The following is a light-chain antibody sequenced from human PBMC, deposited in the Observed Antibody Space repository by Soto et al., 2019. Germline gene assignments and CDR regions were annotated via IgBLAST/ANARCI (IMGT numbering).Light chain of an antibody. CDR1: SSDVGRYNY. V-gene: IGLV2-14*03. J-gene: IGLJ2*01. CDR3: SSCTSSCTYVV. Sequence: QSALTQPASVSGSPGQSITISCTGTSSDVGRYNYVSWYQQHPGKAPKLLIYDVTNRPSGVSNRFSGSKSGNTASLTISGLQAEDEADYYCSSCTSSCTYVVFGRGTKVTVL. CDR2: DVT.